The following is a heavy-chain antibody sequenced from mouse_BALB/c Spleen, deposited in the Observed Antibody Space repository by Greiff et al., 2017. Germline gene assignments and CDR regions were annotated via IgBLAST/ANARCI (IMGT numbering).Heavy chain of an antibody. Sequence: EVQLQESRPELGKPGASVKISCKASGYSFTGYNMYWVKQSHRKSLEWIGYIDPYNGGTSYNQKSKGKATLTVDKSSSTAYMHLNSLTSEDSAIYYCARGEAMDYWGQGTSVTVSS. CDR1: GYSFTGYN. CDR2: IDPYNGGT. CDR3: ARGEAMDY. J-gene: IGHJ4*01. V-gene: IGHV1S135*01.